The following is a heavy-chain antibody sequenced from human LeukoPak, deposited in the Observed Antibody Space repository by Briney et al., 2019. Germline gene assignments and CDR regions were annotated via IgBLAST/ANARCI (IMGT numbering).Heavy chain of an antibody. CDR2: IYTTGRT. CDR1: GGSVNSYY. Sequence: ASETLSLTCSVSGGSVNSYYWSWIRQPPGKGLKWIGYIYTTGRTNYNPSLKSRVTISVDTSKDQFSLKLSSVTAADTAVYYCAKILGSGVWYGFDIWGQRTMVTVSS. V-gene: IGHV4-4*09. J-gene: IGHJ3*02. D-gene: IGHD7-27*01. CDR3: AKILGSGVWYGFDI.